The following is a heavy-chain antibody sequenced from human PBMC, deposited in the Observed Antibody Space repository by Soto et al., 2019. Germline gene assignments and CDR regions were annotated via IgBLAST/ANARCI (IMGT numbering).Heavy chain of an antibody. CDR1: GYTFTSYG. Sequence: QVQLVQSGAEVKKPGASVKVSCKASGYTFTSYGISWVRQAPGQGLEWMGWISAYNGNTNYAQKLQGRVTMTTDTSTSTPHMELGTLRSDDPAVYYWARGATSGDYTDVFDIWGQGTMVTVSP. CDR2: ISAYNGNT. J-gene: IGHJ3*02. D-gene: IGHD4-17*01. V-gene: IGHV1-18*01. CDR3: ARGATSGDYTDVFDI.